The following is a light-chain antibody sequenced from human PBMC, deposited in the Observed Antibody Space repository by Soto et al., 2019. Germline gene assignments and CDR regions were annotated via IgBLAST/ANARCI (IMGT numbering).Light chain of an antibody. CDR2: NVS. Sequence: QSALTQPASVSGSPGQSITISCTGTDSDVGGYNYVSWYQHHPGNAPKVMIYNVSYRPSGVSNRFSGSFSGNMASLTISGLWAEDDADYYSVSYTTNGGGVF. V-gene: IGLV2-14*03. CDR1: DSDVGGYNY. J-gene: IGLJ2*01. CDR3: VSYTTNGGGV.